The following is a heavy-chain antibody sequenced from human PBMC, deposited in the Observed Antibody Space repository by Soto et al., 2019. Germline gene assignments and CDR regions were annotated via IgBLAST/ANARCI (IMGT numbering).Heavy chain of an antibody. Sequence: SETLSLTCTVSGGSISSYYWGWIRQSPEKGLEWIASIYYSGSTNYNPTLKSRLIISVDKSKNQFSLKLSSVTAADTAVYYCARTYYYDSSGYSHYYGMDVWGQGTTVTVSS. CDR1: GGSISSYY. V-gene: IGHV4-59*12. CDR2: IYYSGST. J-gene: IGHJ6*02. CDR3: ARTYYYDSSGYSHYYGMDV. D-gene: IGHD3-22*01.